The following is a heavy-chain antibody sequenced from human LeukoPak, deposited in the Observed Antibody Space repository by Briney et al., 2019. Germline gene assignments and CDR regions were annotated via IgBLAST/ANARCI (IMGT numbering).Heavy chain of an antibody. D-gene: IGHD3-10*01. J-gene: IGHJ5*02. CDR1: GGSINNYY. V-gene: IGHV4-59*08. CDR2: VYYSGTT. CDR3: ARGFTMVRGVTFNWFDP. Sequence: PSETLSLTCTVSGGSINNYYWSWIRQPPGKGLEWIGYVYYSGTTNYNPSLKSRVTISVDTSKNQFSLKLSSVTAADTAVYYCARGFTMVRGVTFNWFDPWGQGTLVTVSS.